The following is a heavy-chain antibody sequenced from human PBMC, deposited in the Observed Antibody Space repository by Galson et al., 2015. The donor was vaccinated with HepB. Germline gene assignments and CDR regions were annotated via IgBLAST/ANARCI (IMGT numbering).Heavy chain of an antibody. CDR3: ARLGEETVDV. CDR2: IFPGNSDT. CDR1: GYSFPSYW. V-gene: IGHV5-51*01. J-gene: IGHJ3*01. D-gene: IGHD3-16*01. Sequence: SGAEVKKSGESLKISCKGSGYSFPSYWIGWVRQMPGKGLEWMGIIFPGNSDTTYSPSFQGQVTISADKSIGTAYLQWSSLKASDTAIYYCARLGEETVDVWGQGTMVTVSS.